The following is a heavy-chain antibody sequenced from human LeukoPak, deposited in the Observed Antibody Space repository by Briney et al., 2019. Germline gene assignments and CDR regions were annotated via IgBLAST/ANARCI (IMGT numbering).Heavy chain of an antibody. CDR3: ARDPYSGNYGNYYYYYMDV. Sequence: SGGSLRLSCATSGFTSNNYNMNWVRQAPGRALEWVSSITSSGTYIFYADSVKGRFTISRDNAKNSLYLQMNSLGPEDTAVYYCARDPYSGNYGNYYYYYMDVWGKGTTVTISS. CDR1: GFTSNNYN. D-gene: IGHD1-26*01. J-gene: IGHJ6*03. CDR2: ITSSGTYI. V-gene: IGHV3-21*01.